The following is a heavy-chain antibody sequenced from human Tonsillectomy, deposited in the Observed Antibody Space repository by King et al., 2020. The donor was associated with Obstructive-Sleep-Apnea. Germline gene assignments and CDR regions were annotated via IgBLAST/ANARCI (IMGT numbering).Heavy chain of an antibody. Sequence: VQLVESGGGLVQPGGSLRLSCSASGFTFSNYAMHWVRQTPGKGLKYVSTIMSNWGRTYYADSVKGRVTISRDNSKNTLVLQMSNLRAYDTALDYVVKGRVTTVGRFDYWGQGTLVTVSS. CDR3: VKGRVTTVGRFDY. D-gene: IGHD4-11*01. J-gene: IGHJ4*02. CDR2: IMSNWGRT. V-gene: IGHV3-64D*06. CDR1: GFTFSNYA.